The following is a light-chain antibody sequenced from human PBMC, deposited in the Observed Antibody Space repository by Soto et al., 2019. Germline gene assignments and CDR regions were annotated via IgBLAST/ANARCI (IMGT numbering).Light chain of an antibody. CDR2: GAS. Sequence: EIVLTQSPGTLSLSPGERATLSCRASQSVSSSYLAWYQQKPGQAPRLLIYGASSRATGIPDRFSGSGSGTAFTLTISRLEPEDFAVYDCQQYGSSPQTFGQGTKLEIK. CDR1: QSVSSSY. V-gene: IGKV3-20*01. CDR3: QQYGSSPQT. J-gene: IGKJ2*01.